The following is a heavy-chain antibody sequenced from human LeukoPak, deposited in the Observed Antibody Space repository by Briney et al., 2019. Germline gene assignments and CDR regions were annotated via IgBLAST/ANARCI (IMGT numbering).Heavy chain of an antibody. Sequence: ASVKVSCKASGYTFSGYYMHWVRQAPGQGLEWMGRIIPILGIGNYAQKFQGRVTITADKSTSTAYMELSSLRSEDTAVYYCARDRQNWNYDYWGQGTLVTVSS. CDR2: IIPILGIG. J-gene: IGHJ4*02. V-gene: IGHV1-69*04. CDR1: GYTFSGYY. D-gene: IGHD1-7*01. CDR3: ARDRQNWNYDY.